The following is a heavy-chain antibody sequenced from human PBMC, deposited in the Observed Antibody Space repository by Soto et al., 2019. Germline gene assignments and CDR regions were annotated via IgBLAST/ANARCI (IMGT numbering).Heavy chain of an antibody. CDR3: TRATFDV. J-gene: IGHJ6*02. V-gene: IGHV3-33*01. Sequence: GGSLRLSCAVSGFSFSTYAMHWVRQAPGKGLEWLAIIWFDGVKEYYAESVRGRFTISIDNSKNTVFLQMDTVGAEDSALCYCTRATFDVWGQGTTVTAP. CDR1: GFSFSTYA. CDR2: IWFDGVKE.